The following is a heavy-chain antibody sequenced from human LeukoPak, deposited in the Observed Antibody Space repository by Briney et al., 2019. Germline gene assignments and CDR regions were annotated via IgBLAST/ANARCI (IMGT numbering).Heavy chain of an antibody. CDR2: ISGSGGST. CDR3: AKGRDTMVRGVILTFDP. J-gene: IGHJ5*02. D-gene: IGHD3-10*01. CDR1: GFTFSSYA. V-gene: IGHV3-23*01. Sequence: GGSLRLSCAASGFTFSSYAMSWVRQAPGKGLEWVSAISGSGGSTYYADSVKGRFTISRDNSKNTLYLQMNSLRAKDTAVYYCAKGRDTMVRGVILTFDPWGQGTLVTVSS.